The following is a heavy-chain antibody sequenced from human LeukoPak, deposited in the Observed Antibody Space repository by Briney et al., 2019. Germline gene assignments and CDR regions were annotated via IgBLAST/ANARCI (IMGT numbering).Heavy chain of an antibody. CDR2: IDDSGVIR. J-gene: IGHJ5*02. Sequence: GGSLRLSCAASGFTFKTHAMSWVRQAPGKGLEWVSRIDDSGVIRSYADSVKGRFTISRDNSKNTLYLQMNSLRAEDTAVYYCARVFIAAAGTDWFDPWGQGTLVTVSS. V-gene: IGHV3-23*01. CDR1: GFTFKTHA. CDR3: ARVFIAAAGTDWFDP. D-gene: IGHD6-13*01.